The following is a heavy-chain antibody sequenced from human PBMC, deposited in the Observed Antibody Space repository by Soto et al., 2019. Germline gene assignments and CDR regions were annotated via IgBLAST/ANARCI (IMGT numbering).Heavy chain of an antibody. CDR2: IYYSGRT. Sequence: SETLSLTFTLSGDSITRTTYFWAWIRQPPGKGLEWIGSIYYSGRTYFNPSLTSRVSISVYRSKNQFSLKMTSVTAADTAVYYCAKNLPKTGRFDYWGQGTLVTVSS. CDR3: AKNLPKTGRFDY. V-gene: IGHV4-39*01. J-gene: IGHJ4*02. CDR1: GDSITRTTYF.